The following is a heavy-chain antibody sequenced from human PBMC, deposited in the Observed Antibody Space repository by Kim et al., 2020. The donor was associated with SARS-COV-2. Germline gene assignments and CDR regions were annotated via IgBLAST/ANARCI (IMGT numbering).Heavy chain of an antibody. CDR3: ATLRRDYSTVYYYYGMDV. D-gene: IGHD4-4*01. Sequence: SETLSLTCAVYGGSFSGYYWSWIRQPPGKGLEWIGEINHSGSTNYNPSLKSRVTISVDTSKNQFSLKLSSVTAADTAVYYCATLRRDYSTVYYYYGMDV. J-gene: IGHJ6*01. CDR2: INHSGST. V-gene: IGHV4-34*01. CDR1: GGSFSGYY.